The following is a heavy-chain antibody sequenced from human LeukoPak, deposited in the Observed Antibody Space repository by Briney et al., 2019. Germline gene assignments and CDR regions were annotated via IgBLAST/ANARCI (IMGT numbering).Heavy chain of an antibody. D-gene: IGHD2/OR15-2a*01. V-gene: IGHV3-74*01. CDR2: SKYDGSTK. CDR1: GFSLSGSW. Sequence: HTGGSLRLSCEASGFSLSGSWMHWVRQAPGKGLMWVSQSKYDGSTKSYAASVRGRFTISRDNAKNTLYLHMDSLRVEDTAVYYCARSDYFHNWGQGTMVVVSA. CDR3: ARSDYFHN. J-gene: IGHJ3*01.